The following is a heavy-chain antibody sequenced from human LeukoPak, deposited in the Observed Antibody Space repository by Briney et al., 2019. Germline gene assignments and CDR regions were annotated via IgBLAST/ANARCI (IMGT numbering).Heavy chain of an antibody. J-gene: IGHJ4*02. D-gene: IGHD6-13*01. CDR2: IRNSGSSQ. CDR1: GFIFSDYG. V-gene: IGHV3-30*02. CDR3: AKRGYSSSWYFDY. Sequence: GGSLRLSCAASGFIFSDYGMNWVRQSPGKGLEWMAFIRNSGSSQYYADSVKGRFTISRDNAKNSLYLQMNSLRAEDTAVYYCAKRGYSSSWYFDYWGQGTLVTVSS.